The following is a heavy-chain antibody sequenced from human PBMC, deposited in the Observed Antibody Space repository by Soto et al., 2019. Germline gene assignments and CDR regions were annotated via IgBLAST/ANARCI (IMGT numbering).Heavy chain of an antibody. CDR1: GGSINSGGYY. J-gene: IGHJ4*01. CDR2: IFYSRTT. Sequence: QVQLHESGPGLVKPSQTLSLTCTVSGGSINSGGYYWTWIRQHPGKGLEWIGYIFYSRTTSYNPYLKSRVTISGDTSKNQFSLTLRSVTAADSAVYYCARESTGELSYYFDFWGQGTPVTVSS. CDR3: ARESTGELSYYFDF. V-gene: IGHV4-31*03. D-gene: IGHD1-7*01.